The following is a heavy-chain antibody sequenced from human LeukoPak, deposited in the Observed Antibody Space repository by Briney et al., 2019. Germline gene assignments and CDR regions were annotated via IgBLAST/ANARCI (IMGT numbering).Heavy chain of an antibody. CDR3: ARVGGSYNFDY. J-gene: IGHJ4*02. V-gene: IGHV3-21*01. CDR2: ISSGTSYI. Sequence: GGSLRLSCAASGFTFSSYWLHWVRRDPGKGLEWVSSISSGTSYIYYADSVKGRFTISRDNAKNSLYLQMNSLRAEDTAVYYCARVGGSYNFDYWGQGTLVTVSS. D-gene: IGHD1-26*01. CDR1: GFTFSSYW.